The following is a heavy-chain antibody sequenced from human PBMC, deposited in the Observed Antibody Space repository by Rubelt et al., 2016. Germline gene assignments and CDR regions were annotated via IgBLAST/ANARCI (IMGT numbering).Heavy chain of an antibody. CDR3: ARSYGVYDKLFDF. J-gene: IGHJ4*02. D-gene: IGHD5/OR15-5a*01. V-gene: IGHV3-7*01. Sequence: EVHLVESGGGLVQPGGSLRLSCAASGFTFTSSWMSWVRQAPGKGLECVANIKQDGSDYYYLDSVKGRFTISRDNTKNSLYLQMNSLRVEDTAVYYGARSYGVYDKLFDFWGQGTLVTVSS. CDR2: IKQDGSDY. CDR1: GFTFTSSW.